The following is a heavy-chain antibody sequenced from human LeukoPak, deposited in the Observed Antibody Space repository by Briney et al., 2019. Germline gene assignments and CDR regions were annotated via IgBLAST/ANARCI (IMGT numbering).Heavy chain of an antibody. Sequence: GGSMRLSCAASGFTFSSYGMHWVRQAQGKGLEWVAFIRYDGNDKYYADSVKGRFTISRDNAKDTLYLQMNSLRAEDTAVYYCARGADSGYSSDNWGQGTLVSVSS. J-gene: IGHJ4*02. CDR2: IRYDGNDK. V-gene: IGHV3-30*02. D-gene: IGHD3-9*01. CDR1: GFTFSSYG. CDR3: ARGADSGYSSDN.